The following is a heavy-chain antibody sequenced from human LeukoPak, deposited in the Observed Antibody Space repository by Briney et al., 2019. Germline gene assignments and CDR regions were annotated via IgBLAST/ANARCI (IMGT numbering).Heavy chain of an antibody. CDR2: IYYTGTT. Sequence: PSETLSLTCTVSGDSIRSYYWSWIRQPPGKGLELIVYIYYTGTTDYNPSLKSRVTISVDTSKNQFSLKLSSVTAADTAVYYCARGVQGSFDIWGQGTMVTVSS. J-gene: IGHJ3*02. V-gene: IGHV4-59*01. CDR3: ARGVQGSFDI. CDR1: GDSIRSYY.